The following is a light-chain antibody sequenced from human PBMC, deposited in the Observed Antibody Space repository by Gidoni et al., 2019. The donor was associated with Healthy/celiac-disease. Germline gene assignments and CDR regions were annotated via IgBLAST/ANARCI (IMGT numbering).Light chain of an antibody. CDR3: MQALQTPPWT. CDR2: LGS. CDR1: QSLLHSNGYNY. V-gene: IGKV2-28*01. Sequence: IVMTQSTLSLPVTPGEPASISCRSSQSLLHSNGYNYLDWYLQKPGQSPQLLIYLGSNRASGVPDRFSGSGSGTDFTLKISRVEAEDVGVYYCMQALQTPPWTFGQGTKVEIK. J-gene: IGKJ1*01.